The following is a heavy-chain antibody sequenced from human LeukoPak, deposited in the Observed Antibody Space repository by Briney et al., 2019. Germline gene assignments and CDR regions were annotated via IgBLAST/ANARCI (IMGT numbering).Heavy chain of an antibody. V-gene: IGHV4-61*05. CDR2: IYYSGST. CDR1: GGSITSSSYY. CDR3: ARRSSSSWYDEYFDY. Sequence: SETLSLTCTVSGGSITSSSYYWSWIRQPPGKGLEWIGYIYYSGSTNYNASLKSRVTISVDTSKNQFSLRLSSVTAADTAVYYCARRSSSSWYDEYFDYWGQGTLVTVSS. D-gene: IGHD6-13*01. J-gene: IGHJ4*02.